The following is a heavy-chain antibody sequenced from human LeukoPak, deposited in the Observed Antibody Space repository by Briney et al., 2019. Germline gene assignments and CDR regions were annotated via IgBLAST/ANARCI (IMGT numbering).Heavy chain of an antibody. CDR2: IIPILGIA. CDR3: ASPMPYCSSTSCYNNYYYGMDV. Sequence: SVKVSCKASGGTFSSYAISWVRQAPGQGLEWMGRIIPILGIANYAQKFQGRVTITADKSTSTAYMELSSLRSEDTAVYYCASPMPYCSSTSCYNNYYYGMDVWGQGTTVTVSS. J-gene: IGHJ6*02. CDR1: GGTFSSYA. V-gene: IGHV1-69*04. D-gene: IGHD2-2*02.